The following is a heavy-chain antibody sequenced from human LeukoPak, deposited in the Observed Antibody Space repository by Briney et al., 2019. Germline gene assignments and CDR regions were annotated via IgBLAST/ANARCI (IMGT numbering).Heavy chain of an antibody. V-gene: IGHV4-34*01. CDR2: INHSGCT. J-gene: IGHJ1*01. D-gene: IGHD3-10*01. CDR3: AIGLEDYGSGSYIPGVTGVFEYFQH. CDR1: GGSFSGYY. Sequence: SETLSLTCAVYGGSFSGYYWSWIRQPPGKGLEWIGEINHSGCTNYNPSLKSRVTISVDTSKNQFSLKLSSVTAADTAVYYCAIGLEDYGSGSYIPGVTGVFEYFQHWGQGTLVTVSS.